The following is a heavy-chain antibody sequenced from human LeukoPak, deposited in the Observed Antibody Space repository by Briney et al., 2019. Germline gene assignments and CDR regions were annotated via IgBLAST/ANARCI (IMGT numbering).Heavy chain of an antibody. Sequence: GGSLRLSCAASGFTFSSYWMHWVRQAPGKGLVWVSGINTDGSSTSYADSVKGRFTISRDNAKNTLYLQMSSLRAEDTAVYYCAREARYGSGRLNDAFDIWGQGTMVTVSS. D-gene: IGHD3-10*01. CDR2: INTDGSST. V-gene: IGHV3-74*01. CDR1: GFTFSSYW. CDR3: AREARYGSGRLNDAFDI. J-gene: IGHJ3*02.